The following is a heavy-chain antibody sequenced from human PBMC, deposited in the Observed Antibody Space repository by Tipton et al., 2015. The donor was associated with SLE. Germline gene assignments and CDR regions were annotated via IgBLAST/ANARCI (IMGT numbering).Heavy chain of an antibody. V-gene: IGHV3-7*01. Sequence: GLVKPSETLSLTCSVSGGSIISSSYSWGWIRQSPGKGLEWVANIKQDGTETNYVDSVKGRFTISRDNAKNSVYLEMNSLRVEDTAVYFYATNLRGLGASKDWGQGALVTVSS. J-gene: IGHJ4*02. D-gene: IGHD1-26*01. CDR2: IKQDGTET. CDR3: ATNLRGLGASKD. CDR1: GGSIISSSYS.